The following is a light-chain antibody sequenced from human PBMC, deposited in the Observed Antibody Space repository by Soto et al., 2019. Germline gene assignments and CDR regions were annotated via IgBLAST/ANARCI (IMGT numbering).Light chain of an antibody. CDR2: EVN. J-gene: IGLJ1*01. V-gene: IGLV2-8*01. CDR1: SVGGFNY. CDR3: SSYAGSSNV. Sequence: QSALTQPRSVSGSPGQSVTISCTGSSVGGFNYVSWYQQHPGKAPKLMIYEVNKRPSGVPDRFSGSKSGNTASLTVSGLQAEDEADYYCSSYAGSSNVFGTGTKLTVL.